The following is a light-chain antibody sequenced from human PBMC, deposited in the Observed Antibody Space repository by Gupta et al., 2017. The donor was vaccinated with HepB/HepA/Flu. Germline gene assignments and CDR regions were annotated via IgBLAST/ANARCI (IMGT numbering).Light chain of an antibody. J-gene: IGLJ2*01. CDR3: AACDDTLKYVI. V-gene: IGLV1-44*01. Sequence: QSVPTQPPSASGPPGQRVTIACSGSSSDIGSNHVNWYQQLPGTAPKLLMYSNNQRPSGVPDRFSGSKSGTTASLAISGLQAEDEADYYCAACDDTLKYVIFGGGTKLTVL. CDR1: SSDIGSNH. CDR2: SNN.